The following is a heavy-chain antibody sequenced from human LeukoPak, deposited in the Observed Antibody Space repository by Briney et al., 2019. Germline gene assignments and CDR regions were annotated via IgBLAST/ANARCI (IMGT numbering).Heavy chain of an antibody. D-gene: IGHD2-8*02. CDR3: VSGGVQYFLNAFDV. J-gene: IGHJ3*01. CDR2: IHSSGNTI. V-gene: IGHV3-48*03. Sequence: GSLRLSCAASGFTFSYYEMNWVRQAPGKGLEWVSYIHSSGNTIYYADSVKGRFTISRDNAKNTLYVQMNSLRAEDTAVYYCVSGGVQYFLNAFDVWGQETLVTVAS. CDR1: GFTFSYYE.